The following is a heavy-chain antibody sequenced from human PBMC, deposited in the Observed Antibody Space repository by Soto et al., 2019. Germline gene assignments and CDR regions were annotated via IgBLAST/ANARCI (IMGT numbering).Heavy chain of an antibody. J-gene: IGHJ4*02. Sequence: PGXSLRLSCAASGFTFSSYPMHCVRQAPCKGLEWVAVISYDGSNKYYADSVKGRFTISRDNSKNTLYLQMNSLRAEDTAVYYCARDPEPAAVAGTGYWGQGTLVTVSS. CDR2: ISYDGSNK. CDR3: ARDPEPAAVAGTGY. V-gene: IGHV3-30-3*01. D-gene: IGHD6-19*01. CDR1: GFTFSSYP.